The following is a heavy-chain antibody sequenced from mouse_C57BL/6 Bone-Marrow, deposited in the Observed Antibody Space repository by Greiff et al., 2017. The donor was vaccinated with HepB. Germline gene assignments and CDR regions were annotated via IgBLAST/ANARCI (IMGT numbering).Heavy chain of an antibody. Sequence: EVQLQESGGGLVQPGGSLSLSCAASGFTFTDYYMSWVRQPPGKALEWLGFIRNKANGYTTEYSAYVKGRFTISRDISQSILYLQMYALRAEDRATYYCARYDGYDASYWCFDVWGTGTTGTVSS. CDR2: IRNKANGYTT. V-gene: IGHV7-3*01. CDR3: ARYDGYDASYWCFDV. J-gene: IGHJ1*03. D-gene: IGHD2-2*01. CDR1: GFTFTDYY.